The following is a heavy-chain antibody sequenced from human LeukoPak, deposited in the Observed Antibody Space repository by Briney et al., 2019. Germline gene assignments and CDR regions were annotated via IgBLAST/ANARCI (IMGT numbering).Heavy chain of an antibody. Sequence: PGGSLRLSCAASGFTFSDYYMSWIRQAPGKGLEWVPYISSSGSTIYYADSVKGRFTISRDNAKNSLYLQMNSLRAEDTAVYYCASIAAAGPADYWGQGTLVTVSS. CDR3: ASIAAAGPADY. CDR1: GFTFSDYY. J-gene: IGHJ4*02. CDR2: ISSSGSTI. D-gene: IGHD6-13*01. V-gene: IGHV3-11*01.